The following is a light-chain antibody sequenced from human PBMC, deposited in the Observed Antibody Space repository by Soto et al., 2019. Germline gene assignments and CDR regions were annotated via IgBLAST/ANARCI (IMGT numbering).Light chain of an antibody. CDR3: SSFTSGSTLV. Sequence: QSALTQPASVSGSPGQSITLFCTGTSTDVGGYRYVSWYQHHPGKAPKLMIYDVSNRPSGVSNRFSGSKSGNTASLTISGLRAEDEADYYCSSFTSGSTLVFGGGTQLTVL. J-gene: IGLJ2*01. CDR2: DVS. V-gene: IGLV2-14*03. CDR1: STDVGGYRY.